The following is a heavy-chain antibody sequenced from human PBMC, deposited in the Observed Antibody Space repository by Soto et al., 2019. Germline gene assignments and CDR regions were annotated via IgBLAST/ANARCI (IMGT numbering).Heavy chain of an antibody. D-gene: IGHD1-26*01. CDR1: GDTLSSYS. Sequence: QVQLVQSGAEVKKPGSSVKVSCNASGDTLSSYSINWVRQAPGQGLEWMGEIIPIFGTANYAKKFQGRVTINADESTSTAYMELSSRKSEDTAVYYCARDGGRHSGGIDYWGQGTLVTVS. V-gene: IGHV1-69*01. CDR3: ARDGGRHSGGIDY. CDR2: IIPIFGTA. J-gene: IGHJ4*02.